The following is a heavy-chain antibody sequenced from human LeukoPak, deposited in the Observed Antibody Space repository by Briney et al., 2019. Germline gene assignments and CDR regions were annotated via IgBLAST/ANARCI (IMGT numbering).Heavy chain of an antibody. Sequence: SVKVSCKASGGTYSSYAISWVRQPPGQGLEWMGRIIPIFGTANYAQKFQGRVTITTDESTSTAYMELSSLRSEDTAVYYCARDPILWGGYYYGNYFDYWGQGTLVTVSS. CDR1: GGTYSSYA. J-gene: IGHJ4*02. D-gene: IGHD3-22*01. CDR2: IIPIFGTA. CDR3: ARDPILWGGYYYGNYFDY. V-gene: IGHV1-69*05.